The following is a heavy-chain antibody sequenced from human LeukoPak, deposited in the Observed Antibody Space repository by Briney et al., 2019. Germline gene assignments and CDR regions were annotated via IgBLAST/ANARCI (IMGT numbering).Heavy chain of an antibody. J-gene: IGHJ4*02. CDR2: TLYTGST. CDR1: GGSITRYF. V-gene: IGHV4-59*01. CDR3: ARDNGYSYGIDY. Sequence: SETLSLACSQSGGSITRYFWSWIRQAPGKGLEWVGYTLYTGSTEYNPALKSRVPISLDTSNNQFSLRLSSVTAADTAVYYCARDNGYSYGIDYWGQGRLVTASS. D-gene: IGHD5-18*01.